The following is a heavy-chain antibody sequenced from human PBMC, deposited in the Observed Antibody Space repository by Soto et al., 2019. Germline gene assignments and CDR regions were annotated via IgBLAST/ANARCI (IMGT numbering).Heavy chain of an antibody. CDR2: ISTDGSST. V-gene: IGHV3-74*01. CDR3: ARAAGSNQPVAY. CDR1: GFTFSTYW. J-gene: IGHJ4*02. D-gene: IGHD2-2*01. Sequence: EVQLVESGGGLVQPGGSLRLSCAATGFTFSTYWMHWVRQGPGKGLVWVSRISTDGSSTTYADSVKGRLTISRDNAKNTLYLHMNSLSAEDRAVYYCARAAGSNQPVAYWGQGSLVTVSS.